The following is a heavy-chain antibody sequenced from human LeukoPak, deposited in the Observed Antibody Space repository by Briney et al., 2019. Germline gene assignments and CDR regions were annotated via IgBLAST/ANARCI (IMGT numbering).Heavy chain of an antibody. CDR1: GFIFRNYA. V-gene: IGHV3-64*01. CDR3: ARRAGAYSHPYDY. CDR2: INSNADST. Sequence: GGSLRLSCAASGFIFRNYAMYWVRQAPGKGLEYVSSINSNADSTFYANSVKGRFSISRDNSKNTLYLQMGSLRPEDMAVYYCARRAGAYSHPYDYWGQGTLVTVSS. J-gene: IGHJ4*02. D-gene: IGHD4/OR15-4a*01.